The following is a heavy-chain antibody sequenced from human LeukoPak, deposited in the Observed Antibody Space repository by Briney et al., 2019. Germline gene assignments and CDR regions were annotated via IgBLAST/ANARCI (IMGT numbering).Heavy chain of an antibody. V-gene: IGHV4-30-4*01. CDR3: ATGASNWDFDY. Sequence: SQTLSLTCTVFGGSISSGDYYWSWIRQPPGKGLEWIGYIYYSGSTYYNPSLKSRVTISVDTSKNQFSLKLSSVTAADTAVYYCATGASNWDFDYWGQGTLVTVSS. J-gene: IGHJ4*02. D-gene: IGHD7-27*01. CDR2: IYYSGST. CDR1: GGSISSGDYY.